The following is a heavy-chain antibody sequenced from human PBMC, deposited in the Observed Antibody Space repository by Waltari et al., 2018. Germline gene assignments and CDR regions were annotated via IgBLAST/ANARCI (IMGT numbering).Heavy chain of an antibody. CDR1: EFTVTNYG. CDR2: VSGFNGDT. V-gene: IGHV1-18*01. CDR3: ARGRPELPIGAVDH. D-gene: IGHD3-10*01. Sequence: QVQLIQSGKEVMQVGASVQVSCRGLEFTVTNYGFSWMRQAPGQGLEWMGWVSGFNGDTELSPKFRSRLNLGVNKLSTTAYLTLKNLQPDDTATYFCARGRPELPIGAVDHWGQGTFVTVS. J-gene: IGHJ5*02.